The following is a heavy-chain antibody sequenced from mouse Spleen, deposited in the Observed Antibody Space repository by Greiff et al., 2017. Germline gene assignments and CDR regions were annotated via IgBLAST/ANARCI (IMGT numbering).Heavy chain of an antibody. Sequence: EVMLVESGGGLVKPGGSLKLSCAASGFTFSSYGMSWVRQTPEKRLEWVATISGGGSYTYYPDSVKGRFTISRDNAKNNLYLQMSSLRSEDTALYYCARHNYGSSYWYFDVWGAGTTVTVSS. CDR3: ARHNYGSSYWYFDV. J-gene: IGHJ1*01. CDR2: ISGGGSYT. V-gene: IGHV5-9-2*01. CDR1: GFTFSSYG. D-gene: IGHD1-1*01.